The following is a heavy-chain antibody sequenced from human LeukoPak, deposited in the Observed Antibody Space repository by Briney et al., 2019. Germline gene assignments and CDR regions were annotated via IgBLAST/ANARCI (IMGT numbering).Heavy chain of an antibody. CDR3: ARRRLGTIYAFDI. V-gene: IGHV1-18*01. D-gene: IGHD3-3*01. Sequence: ASVKISCKASVYTFTSYGITWVRQAPGQGLEWVALISANKSNTNNAKTLQGRVTMTPQTHTSTAYMELRSMRSDDTAVYYCARRRLGTIYAFDIWGQGTMVTVSS. J-gene: IGHJ3*02. CDR2: ISANKSNT. CDR1: VYTFTSYG.